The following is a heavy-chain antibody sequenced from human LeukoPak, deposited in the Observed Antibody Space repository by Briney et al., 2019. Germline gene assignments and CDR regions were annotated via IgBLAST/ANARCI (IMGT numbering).Heavy chain of an antibody. V-gene: IGHV4-61*02. CDR1: GGSISSGSYY. D-gene: IGHD7-27*01. J-gene: IGHJ6*03. CDR2: IYTSGGT. CDR3: ARDGPIWGYYYYMDV. Sequence: PSETLSLTCTVSGGSISSGSYYWSWIRQPAGKGLEWIGRIYTSGGTNYNPSLKSRVTISVDTSKNQFSLKLSSVTAADTAVYYCARDGPIWGYYYYMDVWGKGTTVTVSS.